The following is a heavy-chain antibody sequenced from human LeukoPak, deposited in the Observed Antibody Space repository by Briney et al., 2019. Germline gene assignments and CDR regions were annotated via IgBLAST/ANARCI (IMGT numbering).Heavy chain of an antibody. J-gene: IGHJ4*02. CDR1: GYTFTGYS. Sequence: ASVTVSCKASGYTFTGYSMHWVRQAPGQGLEWMGWLSAYNANTNYAQKFQDRVTMTTDTSTNTTYMELRTLTSDDTAVYYCARDREGGCSGGSCYADAWGQGTLVTVSS. V-gene: IGHV1-18*04. CDR3: ARDREGGCSGGSCYADA. D-gene: IGHD2-15*01. CDR2: LSAYNANT.